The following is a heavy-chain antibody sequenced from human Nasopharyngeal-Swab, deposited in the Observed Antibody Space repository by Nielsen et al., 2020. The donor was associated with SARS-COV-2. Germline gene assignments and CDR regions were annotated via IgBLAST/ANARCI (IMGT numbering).Heavy chain of an antibody. Sequence: SETLSLTCTVSGGSISSSSYYWSWIRQPPGKGLEWLGHVYYRGSTSYNPSLKSRVTMSVDTSRNQFSLKLSSVTAADTAVYLCARGKGWYCRGESCPNWFDPWGQGTLVTVSS. D-gene: IGHD2-15*01. J-gene: IGHJ5*02. CDR1: GGSISSSSYY. V-gene: IGHV4-61*05. CDR3: ARGKGWYCRGESCPNWFDP. CDR2: VYYRGST.